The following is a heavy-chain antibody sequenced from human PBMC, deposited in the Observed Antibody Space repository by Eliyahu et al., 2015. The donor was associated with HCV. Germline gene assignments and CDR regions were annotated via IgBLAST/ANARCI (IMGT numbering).Heavy chain of an antibody. V-gene: IGHV3-15*01. D-gene: IGHD4-11*01. J-gene: IGHJ5*02. CDR2: IKSERDGXTE. CDR3: TRTVRDQPERPRFNWFDP. Sequence: EVQVVESGGGLVEPGGSLRLSCAASGFTXIKAWMTWVRQAPGKGLEWIGRIKSERDGXTEDYAAPVKGRFIISRDDSENTLFLQMNALKIEDTGFYFCTRTVRDQPERPRFNWFDPWGPGTLVSVSS. CDR1: GFTXIKAW.